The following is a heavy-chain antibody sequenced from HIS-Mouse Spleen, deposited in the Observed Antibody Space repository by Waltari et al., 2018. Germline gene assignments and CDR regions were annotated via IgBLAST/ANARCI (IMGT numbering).Heavy chain of an antibody. V-gene: IGHV4-34*01. J-gene: IGHJ2*01. CDR3: ARVRTGDPSYWYFDL. D-gene: IGHD7-27*01. Sequence: QVQLQQWGAGLLKPSETLSLTCAVYGGSFSGYYWIWIRQPPGKGLGWIGEINHSGSTNYNPSLKSRVTISVDTSKNQFSLKLSSVTAADTAVYYCARVRTGDPSYWYFDLWGRGTLVTVSS. CDR2: INHSGST. CDR1: GGSFSGYY.